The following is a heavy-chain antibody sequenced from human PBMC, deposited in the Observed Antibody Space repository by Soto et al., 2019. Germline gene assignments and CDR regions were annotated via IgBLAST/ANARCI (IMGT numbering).Heavy chain of an antibody. D-gene: IGHD2-2*01. J-gene: IGHJ1*01. V-gene: IGHV3-74*01. CDR3: ARGPRASSGGTGAY. Sequence: EVQLVESGGGLVQPGGSLRLSCAPSGFSFDSYWMHWVRQAPGQGPVWVSRIDYDGTTTNYADSVKGRFTISRDNAKNTLYLQMNSLRPEDTAVYYCARGPRASSGGTGAYWGQGTLVTVSS. CDR2: IDYDGTTT. CDR1: GFSFDSYW.